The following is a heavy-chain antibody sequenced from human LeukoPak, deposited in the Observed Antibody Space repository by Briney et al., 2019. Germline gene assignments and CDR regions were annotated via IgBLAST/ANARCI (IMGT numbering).Heavy chain of an antibody. V-gene: IGHV4-34*01. D-gene: IGHD3-3*01. CDR1: GGSFSGYY. J-gene: IGHJ4*02. CDR2: INHSGST. Sequence: PSETLSLTCAVYGGSFSGYYWSWIRQPPGKGLEWIGEINHSGSTNYNPSLKSRVTISVDTSKNQFSLKLSPVTAADTAVYYCAREARRSGYRSRVYYFDYWGQGTLVTVSS. CDR3: AREARRSGYRSRVYYFDY.